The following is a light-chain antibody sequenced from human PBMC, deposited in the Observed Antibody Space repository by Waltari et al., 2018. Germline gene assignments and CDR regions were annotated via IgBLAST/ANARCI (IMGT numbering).Light chain of an antibody. V-gene: IGKV3-15*01. CDR1: QSVSSN. CDR3: QHYNNWPPWT. J-gene: IGKJ1*01. CDR2: GAS. Sequence: IIMTHSPATLSVSPGERATLPCRASQSVSSNLAWYQQKPGQAPRLLVYGASTRATGIPGRFSGSGSGTEFTLTISNLQSEDFAVYYCQHYNNWPPWTFGQGTKVEIK.